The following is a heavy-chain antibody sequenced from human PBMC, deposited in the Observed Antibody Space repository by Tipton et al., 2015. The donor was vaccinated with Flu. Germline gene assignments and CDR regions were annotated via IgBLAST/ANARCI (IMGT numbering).Heavy chain of an antibody. CDR2: VSKDGSKE. V-gene: IGHV3-30*11. J-gene: IGHJ6*01. D-gene: IGHD2-21*01. Sequence: ASGFTFSTYSMYWVRQAPGKGLEWVAVVSKDGSKEFYADSVKGRFTISRDNSKNTLYLQMNSLRAEDTAVYYCARDVSIVVVIASAMDVWGQGTTVTVSS. CDR3: ARDVSIVVVIASAMDV. CDR1: GFTFSTYS.